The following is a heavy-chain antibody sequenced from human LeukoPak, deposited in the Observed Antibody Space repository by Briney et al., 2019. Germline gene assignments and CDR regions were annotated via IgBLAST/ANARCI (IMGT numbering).Heavy chain of an antibody. CDR1: GFTFDDYA. CDR2: ISGDGGST. V-gene: IGHV3-43*02. D-gene: IGHD3-22*01. Sequence: GGSLRLSCAASGFTFDDYAMHWVRQAPGKGLEWVSLISGDGGSTYYADSVKGRFNISRDNSKNSLYLQMNSLRTEDTALYYCAKDSGYYDSSGYYPHYWGQGTLVTVSS. CDR3: AKDSGYYDSSGYYPHY. J-gene: IGHJ4*02.